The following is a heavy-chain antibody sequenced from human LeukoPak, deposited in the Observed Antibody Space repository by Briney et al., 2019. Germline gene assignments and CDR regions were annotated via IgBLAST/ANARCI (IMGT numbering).Heavy chain of an antibody. Sequence: PSETLSLTCTFSGDSISSGGYCWNWFRQHPGKGLECLGYIYSSGSTFYNPSLKSRVIISVDTSKNQFSLKLSSVTAADTALYYCAGSEAPIAPPPYGMGVWGQGTKVTVSS. J-gene: IGHJ6*02. CDR2: IYSSGST. D-gene: IGHD3-10*01. V-gene: IGHV4-31*03. CDR1: GDSISSGGYC. CDR3: AGSEAPIAPPPYGMGV.